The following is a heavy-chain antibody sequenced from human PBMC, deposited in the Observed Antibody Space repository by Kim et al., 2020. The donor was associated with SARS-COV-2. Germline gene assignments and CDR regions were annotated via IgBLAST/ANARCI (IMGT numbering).Heavy chain of an antibody. J-gene: IGHJ4*01. D-gene: IGHD6-13*01. V-gene: IGHV3-30*18. CDR1: GFTFSSYG. CDR3: AKGPLIAAAGRGEVHDY. CDR2: ISYDGSNK. Sequence: GGSLRLSCAASGFTFSSYGMHWVRQAPGKGLEWVAVISYDGSNKYYADSVKGRFTISRDNSKNTLYLQMNSLRAEDTAVYYCAKGPLIAAAGRGEVHDY.